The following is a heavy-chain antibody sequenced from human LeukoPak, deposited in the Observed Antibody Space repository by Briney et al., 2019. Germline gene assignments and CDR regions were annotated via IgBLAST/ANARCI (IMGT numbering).Heavy chain of an antibody. Sequence: SETLSLTCTVSGGPISSYYWSWIRQPPGKGLEWIGYIYYSGSTNYNPSLKSRVTISVDTSKNQFSLKLSSVTAADTAVYYCARQVAYCGGDCYSLYVFDYWGQGTLVTVSS. CDR1: GGPISSYY. V-gene: IGHV4-59*08. CDR2: IYYSGST. CDR3: ARQVAYCGGDCYSLYVFDY. J-gene: IGHJ4*02. D-gene: IGHD2-21*02.